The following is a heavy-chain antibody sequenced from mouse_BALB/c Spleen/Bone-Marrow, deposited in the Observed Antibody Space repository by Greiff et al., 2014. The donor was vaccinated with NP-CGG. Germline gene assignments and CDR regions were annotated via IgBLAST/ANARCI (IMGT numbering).Heavy chain of an antibody. CDR1: GFPLTSYG. J-gene: IGHJ2*01. Sequence: QVQLKESVPGLVSPSQSLSITCTVSGFPLTSYGVHWVRQPPGKGLEWLGVIWAGGSTNYNSALMSRLIISKDNSKSQVFLKMISLQTDDTAMYYCARAHYDYVLLDYWGQGTTLTVSS. V-gene: IGHV2-9*02. CDR2: IWAGGST. D-gene: IGHD2-4*01. CDR3: ARAHYDYVLLDY.